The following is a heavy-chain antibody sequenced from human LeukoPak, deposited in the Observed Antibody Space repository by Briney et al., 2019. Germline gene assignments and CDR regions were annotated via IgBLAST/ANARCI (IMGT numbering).Heavy chain of an antibody. CDR1: GGSISSYY. CDR3: ARDALNRFDY. Sequence: PSETLSLTCTVSGGSISSYYWSWIRQPPGKGLEWIGYIYYSGSTNYNPSLKSRVTISVDTSKNQFSLKLSSVTAADTAVYYCARDALNRFDYWGQGTLVTVSS. CDR2: IYYSGST. J-gene: IGHJ4*02. V-gene: IGHV4-59*01.